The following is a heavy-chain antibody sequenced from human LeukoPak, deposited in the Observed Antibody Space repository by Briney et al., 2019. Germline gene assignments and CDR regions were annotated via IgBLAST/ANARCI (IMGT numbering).Heavy chain of an antibody. CDR1: GGSISGSSNY. D-gene: IGHD4-17*01. CDR2: IHYSGNT. CDR3: ANWAYGDYVGPDY. V-gene: IGHV4-39*01. J-gene: IGHJ4*02. Sequence: TSETLSLTCTVSGGSISGSSNYWGWIRQPPGKGLEWIGSIHYSGNTYYNPSLKSRVTISVDTSKNQFSLKLSSVTAADTAVYYCANWAYGDYVGPDYWGQGTLVTVSS.